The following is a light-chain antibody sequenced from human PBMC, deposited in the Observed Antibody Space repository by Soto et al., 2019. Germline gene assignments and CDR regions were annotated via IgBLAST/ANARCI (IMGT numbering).Light chain of an antibody. CDR2: RAS. J-gene: IGKJ1*01. Sequence: DIQMTQSPSTLSASVGDRVTITCRASHSISSWLAWYQQKPGKAPNLLIYRASSLESGVPSRFSGSGSGTAFTLTISSLQPDDFATYYCQQYNSFPTFGQGTKVEIK. CDR1: HSISSW. V-gene: IGKV1-5*03. CDR3: QQYNSFPT.